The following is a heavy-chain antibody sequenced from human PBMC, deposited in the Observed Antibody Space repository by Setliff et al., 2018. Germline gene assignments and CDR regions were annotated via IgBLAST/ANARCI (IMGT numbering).Heavy chain of an antibody. J-gene: IGHJ4*02. D-gene: IGHD3-10*01. V-gene: IGHV4-34*01. CDR2: INHSGST. CDR1: GGSFSTYY. CDR3: ARDGHLLATGAVYNY. Sequence: LSETLSLTCAVYGGSFSTYYWIWIRQPPGKGLEWIGEINHSGSTNYNPSLKSRVTISVDTSKNQFSLKLSSVTAADTALYYCARDGHLLATGAVYNYWGQGTLVTVSS.